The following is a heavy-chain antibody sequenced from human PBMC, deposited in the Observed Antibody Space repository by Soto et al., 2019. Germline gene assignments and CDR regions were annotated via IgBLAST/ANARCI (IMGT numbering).Heavy chain of an antibody. D-gene: IGHD1-26*01. CDR1: GFTFSGYS. CDR3: AREDILGARSFDY. Sequence: EVQLVESGGGLVRRGGSLRLSCAASGFTFSGYSMNWVRPAPGKGLEWISYISSGSKTIFYADSVKGRFSISRDNAKNSQYLQMNSLRDEDTAVYFCAREDILGARSFDYWGQGTLVTVSS. CDR2: ISSGSKTI. J-gene: IGHJ4*02. V-gene: IGHV3-48*02.